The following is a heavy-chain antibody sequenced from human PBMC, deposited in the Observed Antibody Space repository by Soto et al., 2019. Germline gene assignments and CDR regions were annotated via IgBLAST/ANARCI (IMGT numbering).Heavy chain of an antibody. CDR3: ARNAPYSNSWVDFDS. CDR1: GFTFSNCA. D-gene: IGHD4-4*01. V-gene: IGHV3-23*01. CDR2: ISGSGGT. Sequence: EVQLLESGGDLVQPGGSLRLSCAASGFTFSNCAMSWVRQAPGKGLEWISAISGSGGTYYADSVKGRFTVSRDNAKNTLYLHMNSLRAEYTSLYYGARNAPYSNSWVDFDSWVQGTLVTV. J-gene: IGHJ4*02.